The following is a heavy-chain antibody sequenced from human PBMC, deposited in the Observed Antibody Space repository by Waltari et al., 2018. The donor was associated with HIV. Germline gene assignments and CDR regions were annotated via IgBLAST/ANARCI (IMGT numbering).Heavy chain of an antibody. Sequence: HLQESSPVLVRPSETLSLTCSVFGASISGSYWSWIRQDVAQKGNTAKKLGWLGRKYVGGRGDYRGSLKTRRTISMDTAKNQVSRRLKAVTAADTAMYYCVQSTFLGVMPSDWFDPWGPGTLVTVSS. J-gene: IGHJ5*02. CDR2: KYVGGRG. CDR3: VQSTFLGVMPSDWFDP. D-gene: IGHD3-3*02. CDR1: GASISGSY. V-gene: IGHV4-4*07.